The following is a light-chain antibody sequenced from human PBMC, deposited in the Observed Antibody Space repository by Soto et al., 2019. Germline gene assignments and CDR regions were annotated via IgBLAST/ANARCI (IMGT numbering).Light chain of an antibody. CDR1: SSNIGNNY. J-gene: IGLJ3*02. CDR3: GSGDSSLGAGSV. CDR2: ENN. Sequence: QSVLTQPPSVSAAPGQTVTISCSGSSSNIGNNYVSWYQQLPGTAPKLLIYENNKRPSGIPDRFSGSKSGTSATLGITGLQTGDEADYYCGSGDSSLGAGSVLGGGTKHTVL. V-gene: IGLV1-51*02.